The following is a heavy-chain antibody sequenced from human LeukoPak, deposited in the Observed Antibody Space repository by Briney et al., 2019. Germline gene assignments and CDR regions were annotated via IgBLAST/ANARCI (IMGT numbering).Heavy chain of an antibody. J-gene: IGHJ6*03. V-gene: IGHV1-2*02. Sequence: ASVKVSCTASGYTFTDYYMQWVRQAPGQGREWMGWINPNSGGTNYAQKFQGRVTMTRDTSISTAYMELSRLRSDDTAVYYCARQPYSSSSYYYYYYMDVWGKGTTVTVSS. D-gene: IGHD6-6*01. CDR3: ARQPYSSSSYYYYYYMDV. CDR1: GYTFTDYY. CDR2: INPNSGGT.